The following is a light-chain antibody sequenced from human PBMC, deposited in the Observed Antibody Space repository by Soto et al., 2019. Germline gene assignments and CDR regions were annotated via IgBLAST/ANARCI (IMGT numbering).Light chain of an antibody. V-gene: IGKV3-20*01. J-gene: IGKJ5*01. CDR3: QQYGNSPTLT. Sequence: EIVLTQSPGTLSLSPGERATLSCRASQSVSSSYLAWNQQKPGQAPWLLIYGASSRAPGIPDRFSGSGSGTDFTLTISRLEPEDFAVYYCQQYGNSPTLTFGQGTRLEIK. CDR1: QSVSSSY. CDR2: GAS.